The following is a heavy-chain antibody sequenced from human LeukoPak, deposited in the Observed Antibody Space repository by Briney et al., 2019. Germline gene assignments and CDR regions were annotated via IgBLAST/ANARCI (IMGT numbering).Heavy chain of an antibody. CDR2: IWYDGRNK. CDR1: GFTFSSYG. Sequence: PGKSLRLSCAASGFTFSSYGMHWVRQAPGKGLEWVAVIWYDGRNKHYADSVKGRFTISRDNPKNTLYLQMNTLRAEDTAVYYCAPNLYCSGGGCYSLPSDAFDIWGQGTMVTVSS. J-gene: IGHJ3*02. D-gene: IGHD2-15*01. CDR3: APNLYCSGGGCYSLPSDAFDI. V-gene: IGHV3-33*01.